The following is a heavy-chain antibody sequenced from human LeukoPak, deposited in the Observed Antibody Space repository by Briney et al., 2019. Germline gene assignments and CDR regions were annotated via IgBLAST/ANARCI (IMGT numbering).Heavy chain of an antibody. CDR2: INAGNGNT. V-gene: IGHV1-3*01. CDR3: ARFDFWSGYRAMDV. CDR1: GYTFTSYY. D-gene: IGHD3-3*01. Sequence: ASVKVSCKASGYTFTSYYMHWVRQAPGQRLEWMGWINAGNGNTKYSQKFQGRVTITRDTSASTAYMELSSLRSEDTAVYYCARFDFWSGYRAMDVWGQGTTVTVSS. J-gene: IGHJ6*02.